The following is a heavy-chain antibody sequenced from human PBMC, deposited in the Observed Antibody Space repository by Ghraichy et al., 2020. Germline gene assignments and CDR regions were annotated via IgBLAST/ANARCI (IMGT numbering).Heavy chain of an antibody. CDR1: GGSISSSSYY. J-gene: IGHJ5*02. D-gene: IGHD6-13*01. V-gene: IGHV4-39*01. CDR3: ATISYSSSYLNWFDP. Sequence: SETLSLTCTVSGGSISSSSYYWGWIRQPPGKGLEWIGSIYYSGSTYYNPSLKSRVTISVDTSKNQFSLKLSSVTAADTAVYYCATISYSSSYLNWFDPWGQGTLVTVSS. CDR2: IYYSGST.